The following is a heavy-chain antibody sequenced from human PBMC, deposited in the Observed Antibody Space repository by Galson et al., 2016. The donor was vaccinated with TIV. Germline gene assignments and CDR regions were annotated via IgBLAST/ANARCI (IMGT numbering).Heavy chain of an antibody. V-gene: IGHV3-23*01. CDR3: AKGHGDWFFYYFDH. D-gene: IGHD3-9*01. CDR2: ISGSGDST. Sequence: SLRLSCAASGFTFNAYAMSWVRQAPGKGLEWVSSISGSGDSTYYADSVKGRFTISRDKSKNTLYLQMNSLRAEDTAVYYCAKGHGDWFFYYFDHWGHGALVTVSS. CDR1: GFTFNAYA. J-gene: IGHJ4*01.